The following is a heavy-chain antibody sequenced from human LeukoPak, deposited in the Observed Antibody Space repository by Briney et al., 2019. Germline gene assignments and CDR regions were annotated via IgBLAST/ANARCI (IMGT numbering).Heavy chain of an antibody. D-gene: IGHD1-26*01. CDR3: TTYIVGTTIPGEY. Sequence: TPGGSLTLSCAASGFTFNNAWMSWVRQPPGKGLGWIGRIIRKSDGGTTGYAAPVKGRFSISRDDSKNTLYLQMNSLETEDTAVYYCTTYIVGTTIPGEYWGQGTLVTVSS. CDR2: IIRKSDGGTT. CDR1: GFTFNNAW. J-gene: IGHJ4*02. V-gene: IGHV3-15*01.